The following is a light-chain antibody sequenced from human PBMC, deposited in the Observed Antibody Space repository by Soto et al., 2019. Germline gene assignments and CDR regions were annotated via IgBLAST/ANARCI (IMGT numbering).Light chain of an antibody. J-gene: IGKJ4*01. CDR3: QQYGSSPGT. Sequence: EIVFTQSPGTLSLSPGERATLSCRASQSVSSYLAWYQQKPGQAPRLLISGASSRAAGIPDRFSGSGSGTDFTLTISRLEPEDFAVYYCQQYGSSPGTFGGGTKVDIK. V-gene: IGKV3-20*01. CDR2: GAS. CDR1: QSVSSY.